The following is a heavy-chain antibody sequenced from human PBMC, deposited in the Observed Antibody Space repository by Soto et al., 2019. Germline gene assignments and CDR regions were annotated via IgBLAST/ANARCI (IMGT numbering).Heavy chain of an antibody. V-gene: IGHV4-34*01. J-gene: IGHJ4*02. D-gene: IGHD2-8*02. CDR1: GGSFSGYY. Sequence: QVQLQQWGAGLLKPSETLSLTCAVYGGSFSGYYWTWIRQPPGTGLEWIGEINHSGSTNYNPSLTSRVTISVDTSKNQFSLKLTSVTAADTVVYYCARDTITGLFDYWGQGTLVTVSS. CDR3: ARDTITGLFDY. CDR2: INHSGST.